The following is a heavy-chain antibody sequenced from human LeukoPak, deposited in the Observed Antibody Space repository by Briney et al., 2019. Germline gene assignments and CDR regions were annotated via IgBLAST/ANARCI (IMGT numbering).Heavy chain of an antibody. V-gene: IGHV1-24*01. Sequence: GASVRVSCKVSGYTLTELSMHWVRQAPGKGLEWMGGFDPEDGETIYAQKFQGRVTMTEDTSTDTAYMELSSLRSEDTAVYYCASMVRGVILPFDYWGQGTLVTVSS. CDR1: GYTLTELS. J-gene: IGHJ4*02. CDR3: ASMVRGVILPFDY. D-gene: IGHD3-10*01. CDR2: FDPEDGET.